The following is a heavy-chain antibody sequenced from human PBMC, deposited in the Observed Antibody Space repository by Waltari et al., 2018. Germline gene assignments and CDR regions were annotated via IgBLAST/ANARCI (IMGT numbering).Heavy chain of an antibody. J-gene: IGHJ4*02. CDR3: AKDVNFLAL. CDR2: IYSGGST. V-gene: IGHV3-23*03. Sequence: EVQLLESGGGLVQPGGSLRLSCAASGFTFSSYAMGWVRQAPGKGLECVSVIYSGGSTYYADSVKGRFTISRDNSKNTLYLQMNSLRAEDTAVYYCAKDVNFLALWGQGTLVTVSS. CDR1: GFTFSSYA.